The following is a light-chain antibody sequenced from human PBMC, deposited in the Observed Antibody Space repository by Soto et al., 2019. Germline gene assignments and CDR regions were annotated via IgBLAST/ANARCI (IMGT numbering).Light chain of an antibody. Sequence: SYVLTQPPSVSVAPGQTARITCGGNNIGSKTVHWYQQKPGQAPVLVVHDDSHRPSGIPERFSGSNSGNTATLTIRRVDAGDGADYYCQLWDSTSDHLVFGGGTQLTVL. CDR1: NIGSKT. V-gene: IGLV3-21*02. CDR3: QLWDSTSDHLV. CDR2: DDS. J-gene: IGLJ3*02.